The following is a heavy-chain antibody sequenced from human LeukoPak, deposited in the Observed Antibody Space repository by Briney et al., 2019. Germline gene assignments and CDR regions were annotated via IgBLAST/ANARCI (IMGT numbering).Heavy chain of an antibody. J-gene: IGHJ4*02. CDR3: AKDKYNWNYFDY. CDR2: ISGSGDDT. D-gene: IGHD1-20*01. CDR1: GFAFSSYG. Sequence: GGSLRLSCAASGFAFSSYGMSWVRQAPGKGLEWVSGISGSGDDTYYVDSVKGRFTISRDNSKNTLYLQMNSLRAEDTAVYYCAKDKYNWNYFDYWGQGTLVTVSS. V-gene: IGHV3-23*01.